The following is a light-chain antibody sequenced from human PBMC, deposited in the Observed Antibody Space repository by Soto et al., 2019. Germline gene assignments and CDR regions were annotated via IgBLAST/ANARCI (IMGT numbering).Light chain of an antibody. CDR2: AAS. CDR3: QQYNSYPLT. Sequence: DDQMTQSPSSLSASVGDRVTITCRASQDIKTWLVWYQQKPEQAPKSLIYAASGLQAGVPSRFSGSGSGTDFTLTISSLQPEDSAIYYCQQYNSYPLTFGGGT. V-gene: IGKV1D-16*01. CDR1: QDIKTW. J-gene: IGKJ4*01.